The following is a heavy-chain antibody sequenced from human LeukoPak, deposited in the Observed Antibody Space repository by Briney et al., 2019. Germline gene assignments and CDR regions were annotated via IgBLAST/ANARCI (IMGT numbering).Heavy chain of an antibody. CDR3: ARLSSSCSTHLDY. D-gene: IGHD3-22*01. CDR2: IRNRAQSYAT. V-gene: IGHV3-72*01. J-gene: IGHJ4*02. Sequence: PGCSLTLSRAASGFSFRDYYMEWVRQAPGRGLEWVGRIRNRAQSYATEYAPSVKGRFTISRDDSKNSVYLQMNRLKIKDAAVYFCARLSSSCSTHLDYWGQGTLVTVSS. CDR1: GFSFRDYY.